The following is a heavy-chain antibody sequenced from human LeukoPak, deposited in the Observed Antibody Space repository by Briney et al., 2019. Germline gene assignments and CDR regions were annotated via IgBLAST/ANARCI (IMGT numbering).Heavy chain of an antibody. D-gene: IGHD1-14*01. CDR3: ARDLYNAGDY. J-gene: IGHJ4*02. V-gene: IGHV3-74*01. CDR2: ISSDGRRT. CDR1: GFTFTSRW. Sequence: GGSLRLSCAASGFTFTSRWMHWVRQVPGKGLMWVARISSDGRRTFHADSVRGRLSISRDNAKNTLYLQMNSLRAEDTAVYYCARDLYNAGDYWGQGTLATVSS.